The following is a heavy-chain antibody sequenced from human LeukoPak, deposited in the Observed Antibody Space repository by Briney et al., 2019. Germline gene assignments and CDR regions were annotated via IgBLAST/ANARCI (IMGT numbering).Heavy chain of an antibody. V-gene: IGHV3-23*01. J-gene: IGHJ4*02. D-gene: IGHD5-24*01. CDR3: ARSGTEDGYNIYFDH. CDR1: GFTFSTYA. CDR2: ISGSGSGT. Sequence: PGGSLRLSCATSGFTFSTYAMSWVCQAPGKGLEWVSLISGSGSGTHYADSVKGRFTISRDNSKNMLYLHMNTLRADDTAVYYCARSGTEDGYNIYFDHWGQGTLVTVSS.